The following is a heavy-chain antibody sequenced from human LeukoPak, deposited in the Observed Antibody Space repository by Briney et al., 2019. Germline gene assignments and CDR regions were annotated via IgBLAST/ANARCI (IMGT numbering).Heavy chain of an antibody. V-gene: IGHV1-18*01. CDR3: ARDYSSSWYGWFDP. CDR2: ISAYNGNT. D-gene: IGHD6-13*01. Sequence: ASVKVSCKASGYTFTSYGISWVRRAPGQGLEWMGWISAYNGNTNYAQKLQGRVTMTTDTSTSTAYMELRSLRSDDTAVYYCARDYSSSWYGWFDPWGQGTLVTVSS. CDR1: GYTFTSYG. J-gene: IGHJ5*02.